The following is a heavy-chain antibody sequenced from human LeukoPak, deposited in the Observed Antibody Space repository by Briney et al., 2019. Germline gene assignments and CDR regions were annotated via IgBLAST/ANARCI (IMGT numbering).Heavy chain of an antibody. J-gene: IGHJ6*02. CDR3: AKDMAIYYFYGMDV. D-gene: IGHD3-10*01. CDR1: GFTLSSYG. CDR2: ISYDGSNK. Sequence: PGGSLRLSCAASGFTLSSYGMHWVRQAPGKGLEWVAVISYDGSNKYYADSVKGRFTISRDNSKNTLYLQMNSLRAEDTAVYYCAKDMAIYYFYGMDVWGQETRFTVS. V-gene: IGHV3-30*18.